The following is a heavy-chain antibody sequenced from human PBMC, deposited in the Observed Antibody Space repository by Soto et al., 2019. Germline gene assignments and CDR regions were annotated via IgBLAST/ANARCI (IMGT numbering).Heavy chain of an antibody. J-gene: IGHJ4*02. Sequence: QVQLVQSGAEVKKPGSSVRVSYKASGGTFTFYSLNWVRQAPGLGLEWMGRINPILSMSNYAQRFQGRVTMTADKSTSTAYMELSSLRSEDTAMYYCASSYGSGYRAFDYWGQGALVTVSS. D-gene: IGHD3-10*01. V-gene: IGHV1-69*02. CDR1: GGTFTFYS. CDR2: INPILSMS. CDR3: ASSYGSGYRAFDY.